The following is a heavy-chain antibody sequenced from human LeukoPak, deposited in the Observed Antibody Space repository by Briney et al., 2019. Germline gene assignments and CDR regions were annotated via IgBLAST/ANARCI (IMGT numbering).Heavy chain of an antibody. D-gene: IGHD2/OR15-2a*01. CDR3: AREGNGLLSKDFDY. Sequence: ASVKVSCKSSGFTFTDYYIHWVRQAPGQGLEWMGYIGPHSSATSSPQEFQGRVTMTRDTSMSTAYMELTRLTSDDTAVYYCAREGNGLLSKDFDYWGQGTLVTVTS. V-gene: IGHV1-2*02. J-gene: IGHJ4*02. CDR1: GFTFTDYY. CDR2: IGPHSSAT.